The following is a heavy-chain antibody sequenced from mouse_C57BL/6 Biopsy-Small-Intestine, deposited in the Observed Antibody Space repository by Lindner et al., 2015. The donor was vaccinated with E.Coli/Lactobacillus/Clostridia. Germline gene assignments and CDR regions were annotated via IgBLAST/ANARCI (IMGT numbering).Heavy chain of an antibody. Sequence: VQLQESGAELVKPGASVKISCKASGYAFSSYWMNWVKQRPGKGLEWIGQIYPGDGDTNYNGNFKGKATLTADRSSSTAYMQLNSLTSEDSAVYYCARILTGSFAYWGQGTLVTVSA. D-gene: IGHD4-1*01. CDR1: GYAFSSYW. CDR2: IYPGDGDT. V-gene: IGHV1-80*01. CDR3: ARILTGSFAY. J-gene: IGHJ3*01.